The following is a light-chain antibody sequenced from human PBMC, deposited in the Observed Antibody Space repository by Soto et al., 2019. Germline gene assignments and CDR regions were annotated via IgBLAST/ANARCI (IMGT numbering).Light chain of an antibody. J-gene: IGLJ3*02. CDR1: SGHSSYI. Sequence: QLVLTQSSSASASLGSSVKLTCTLSSGHSSYIIAWHQQQPGKAPRYLMKLEGSGSYNKGSGVPDRFSGSSSGADRYLTISHLQFEDGADYYCETWDSNTHTVFGGGTKLTVL. CDR3: ETWDSNTHTV. V-gene: IGLV4-60*02. CDR2: LEGSGSY.